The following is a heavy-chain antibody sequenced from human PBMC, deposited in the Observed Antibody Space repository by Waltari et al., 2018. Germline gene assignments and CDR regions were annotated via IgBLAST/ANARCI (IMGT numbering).Heavy chain of an antibody. V-gene: IGHV4-39*01. CDR1: GGSISSSSYY. J-gene: IGHJ4*02. CDR2: IYYSGST. Sequence: QLQLQESGPGLVKPSETLSLTCTVSGGSISSSSYYWGWIRTPPGKGLDWIGSIYYSGSTYSNPSLKSRVTISVDTSKNQFSLKLSSVTAADTAVYYCARASGPGAAPPTDYWGQGTLVTVSS. D-gene: IGHD6-6*01. CDR3: ARASGPGAAPPTDY.